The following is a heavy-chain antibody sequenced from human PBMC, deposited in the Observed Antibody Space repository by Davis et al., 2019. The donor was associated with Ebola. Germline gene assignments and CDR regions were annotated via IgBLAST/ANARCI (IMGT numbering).Heavy chain of an antibody. V-gene: IGHV4-39*01. D-gene: IGHD2-15*01. Sequence: SETLSLTCTVSGGSISSSFYYWGWIRQPPGKGLEWIGSFYYSGSTYYNPSLKSRVTIFGDTSKNQFSLKLSSVTAADTAMYYCASGYSPYYFDYWGQGTLVIVSS. CDR3: ASGYSPYYFDY. CDR2: FYYSGST. J-gene: IGHJ4*02. CDR1: GGSISSSFYY.